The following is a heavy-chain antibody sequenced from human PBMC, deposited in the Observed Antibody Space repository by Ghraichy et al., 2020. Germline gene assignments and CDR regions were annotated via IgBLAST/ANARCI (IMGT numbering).Heavy chain of an antibody. D-gene: IGHD3-3*01. J-gene: IGHJ4*02. V-gene: IGHV4-59*01. CDR1: GGSISNYY. CDR2: IYHSGST. CDR3: ARDSGFWSPKDYFDH. Sequence: SETLSLTCTVSGGSISNYYWGWTRQPPGKGLEWIGNIYHSGSTNYNPSLRSRVTISVDTSKNQFSLKLSSVTAADTAVYYCARDSGFWSPKDYFDHWGQGILVTGSS.